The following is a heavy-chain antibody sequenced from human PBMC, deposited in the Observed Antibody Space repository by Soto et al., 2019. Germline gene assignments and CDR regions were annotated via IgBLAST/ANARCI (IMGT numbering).Heavy chain of an antibody. Sequence: GSGPTLVNPTQTRTLTCTFSGFSLSTSGVGVGWIRQPPGKALEWLALIYWDDDKRYSPSLKSRLTITKDTSKNQVVLTMTNMDPVDTATYYCAHRRAAPLPPGWFDPWGQGTLVTVSS. V-gene: IGHV2-5*02. J-gene: IGHJ5*02. CDR1: GFSLSTSGVG. CDR3: AHRRAAPLPPGWFDP. D-gene: IGHD6-6*01. CDR2: IYWDDDK.